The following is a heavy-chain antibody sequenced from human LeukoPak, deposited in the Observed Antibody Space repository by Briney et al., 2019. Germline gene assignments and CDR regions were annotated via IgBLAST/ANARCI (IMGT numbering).Heavy chain of an antibody. CDR3: AKDLYYDSSGYYYY. J-gene: IGHJ4*02. CDR1: GFTFSSYA. V-gene: IGHV3-23*01. CDR2: ISGSGGST. D-gene: IGHD3-22*01. Sequence: GGSLRLSCAASGFTFSSYAMSWVRQAPGKGLEWVSAISGSGGSTYYADSLKGRFTISRDNSKNTLYLQMNSLRAEDTAVYYCAKDLYYDSSGYYYYWGQGTLVTVSS.